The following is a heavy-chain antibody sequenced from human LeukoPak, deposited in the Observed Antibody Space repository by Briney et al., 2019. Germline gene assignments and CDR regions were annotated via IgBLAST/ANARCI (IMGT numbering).Heavy chain of an antibody. CDR2: ISGRGGST. Sequence: GGSLRLSCAASGFTFSNAWMSWVRQAPGKGLEWVSAISGRGGSTYYADSVKGRFTISRDNSKNTLYLQMNSLRAEDTAVYYCAKDLITMVRGFDYWGQGTLVTVSS. D-gene: IGHD3-10*01. CDR3: AKDLITMVRGFDY. J-gene: IGHJ4*02. V-gene: IGHV3-23*01. CDR1: GFTFSNAW.